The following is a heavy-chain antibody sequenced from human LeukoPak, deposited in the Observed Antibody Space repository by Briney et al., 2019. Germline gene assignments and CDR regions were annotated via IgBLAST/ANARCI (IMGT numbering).Heavy chain of an antibody. CDR3: VRDWSYAFDL. CDR2: ISYDGSNK. CDR1: GFTFSSYG. Sequence: GGSLRLSCAASGFTFSSYGMHWVRQAPGKGLEWVAVISYDGSNKYYADSVKGRFTISRDNSKNTLYLQMNSLRAEDTAVYYCVRDWSYAFDLWGQGTMVTVSS. V-gene: IGHV3-30*03. J-gene: IGHJ3*01.